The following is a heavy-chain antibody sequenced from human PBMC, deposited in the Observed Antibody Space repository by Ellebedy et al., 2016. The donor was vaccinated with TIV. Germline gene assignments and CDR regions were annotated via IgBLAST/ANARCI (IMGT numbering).Heavy chain of an antibody. D-gene: IGHD3-10*01. CDR2: VSAYSGNT. J-gene: IGHJ6*02. Sequence: AASVKVSCKAPEYTFTRFYIHWVRQAPGQGLDWMGWVSAYSGNTNYADNLQGRVTMTTDTSADTAYMELRSLRSDDTAVYYCARYSGSGTYYRNGMDVWGQGTTVTVSS. CDR3: ARYSGSGTYYRNGMDV. CDR1: EYTFTRFY. V-gene: IGHV1-18*04.